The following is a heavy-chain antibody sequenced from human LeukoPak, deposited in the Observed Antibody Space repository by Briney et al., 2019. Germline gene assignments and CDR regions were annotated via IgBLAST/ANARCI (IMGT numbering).Heavy chain of an antibody. CDR2: IYNSGST. CDR1: GGSISSYY. CDR3: ARALRLWGGNSGIAFDI. D-gene: IGHD4-23*01. V-gene: IGHV4-59*01. Sequence: PSETLSLTCTVSGGSISSYYWSWIRQPPGKGLEWIGYIYNSGSTNYNHSLKSRVTISEDMSNNQFSLKLSSVTAADTAVYYCARALRLWGGNSGIAFDIWGQGTVVTVSS. J-gene: IGHJ3*02.